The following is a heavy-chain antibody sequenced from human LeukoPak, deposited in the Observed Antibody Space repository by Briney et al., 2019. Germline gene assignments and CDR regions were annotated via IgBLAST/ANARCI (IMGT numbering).Heavy chain of an antibody. V-gene: IGHV3-11*01. CDR3: ARGHSFIPRLGFDY. CDR2: ISSSGSTI. Sequence: GGSLRLSCAASGFTFSSYAMSWIRQDRGKGLERVSYISSSGSTIYYADSVKGRFTISRDNAKNSLYLQMNSLRAEDTAVYYCARGHSFIPRLGFDYWGQGTLVTVSS. J-gene: IGHJ4*02. D-gene: IGHD2-21*01. CDR1: GFTFSSYA.